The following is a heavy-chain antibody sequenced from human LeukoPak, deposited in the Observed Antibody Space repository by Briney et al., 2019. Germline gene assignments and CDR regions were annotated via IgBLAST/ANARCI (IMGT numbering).Heavy chain of an antibody. D-gene: IGHD6-13*01. CDR2: ISYDGSNK. V-gene: IGHV3-30*04. Sequence: GGSLRLSCAASGFVFSSYAMHWVRQAPGKGQEWVAVISYDGSNKYYADSVKGRFTISRDNSKNTLYLQMNSLRAEDTAVYYCAREKVPGIAAADAFDIWGQGTMVTVSS. CDR1: GFVFSSYA. CDR3: AREKVPGIAAADAFDI. J-gene: IGHJ3*02.